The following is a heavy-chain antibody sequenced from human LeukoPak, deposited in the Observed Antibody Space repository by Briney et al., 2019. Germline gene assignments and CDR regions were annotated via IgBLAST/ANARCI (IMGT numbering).Heavy chain of an antibody. J-gene: IGHJ5*02. Sequence: GSLRLSCAASGFTFSSYAMSWVRQAPGKGLEWVSAISGSGGSTYYADSVKGRFTISRDNSKNTLYLQMNSLRAEDTAVYYCAKVPMVYYYGSGSPNWFDPWGQGTLVTVFS. CDR2: ISGSGGST. CDR1: GFTFSSYA. V-gene: IGHV3-23*01. CDR3: AKVPMVYYYGSGSPNWFDP. D-gene: IGHD3-10*01.